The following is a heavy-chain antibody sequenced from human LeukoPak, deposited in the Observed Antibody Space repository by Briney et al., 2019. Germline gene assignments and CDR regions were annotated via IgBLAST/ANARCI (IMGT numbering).Heavy chain of an antibody. CDR1: GGSISSSSYY. CDR2: IYYSGST. CDR3: ATAPRGTSLFFY. Sequence: TSETLSLTCTVSGGSISSSSYYWGWIRQPPGKGLEWIGSIYYSGSTYYNPSLKSRVTISVDTSKNQFSLKLTSVTAADTAVYYCATAPRGTSLFFYWGQGTLVTVSS. J-gene: IGHJ4*02. D-gene: IGHD3-16*01. V-gene: IGHV4-39*07.